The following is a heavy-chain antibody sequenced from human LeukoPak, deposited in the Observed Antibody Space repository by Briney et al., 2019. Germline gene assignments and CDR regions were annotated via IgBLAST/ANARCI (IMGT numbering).Heavy chain of an antibody. V-gene: IGHV3-73*01. CDR2: IRSKANNYAT. Sequence: GGSLRLSCAASGFTFSGSAIHWVRQASGKGLEWVGRIRSKANNYATAYAASVKGRFTISRDDSENTAYLQMNSLKTEDTAVYYCTRRLLGRWYYDYWGQGTLVTVSS. CDR3: TRRLLGRWYYDY. D-gene: IGHD2-21*01. J-gene: IGHJ4*02. CDR1: GFTFSGSA.